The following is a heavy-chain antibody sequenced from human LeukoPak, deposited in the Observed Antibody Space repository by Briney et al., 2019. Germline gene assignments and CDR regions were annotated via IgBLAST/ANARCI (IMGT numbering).Heavy chain of an antibody. CDR1: GFTFSSYA. J-gene: IGHJ6*02. CDR3: ARAVGYYYYGMDV. V-gene: IGHV3-30-3*01. Sequence: GGSLRLSCAASGFTFSSYAMHWVRQAPGKGLEWVAVISYDGSNKYYADSVKGRFTISRDNSKNTLYLQMNSLRAEDTAVYYCARAVGYYYYGMDVWGQGTTVTVSS. CDR2: ISYDGSNK.